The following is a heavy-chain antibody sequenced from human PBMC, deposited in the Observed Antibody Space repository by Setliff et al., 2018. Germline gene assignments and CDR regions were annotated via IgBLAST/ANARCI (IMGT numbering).Heavy chain of an antibody. V-gene: IGHV3-74*01. J-gene: IGHJ4*02. CDR1: GFNFNKYW. Sequence: PGGSLRLSCTVYGFNFNKYWMYWVRQAPGKGLEWVSRINGDATIAHYADSVKGRFTISRDNARNALYLQMSSLRTEDTAIYFCAGQGPIFGSGLIPGFDQWGQGTMVTVSS. CDR2: INGDATIA. CDR3: AGQGPIFGSGLIPGFDQ. D-gene: IGHD3-3*01.